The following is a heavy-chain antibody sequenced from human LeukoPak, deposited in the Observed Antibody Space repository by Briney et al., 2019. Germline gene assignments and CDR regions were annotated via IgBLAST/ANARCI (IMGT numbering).Heavy chain of an antibody. D-gene: IGHD2-15*01. CDR2: XXXXXXDK. CDR3: GRVGCTGGNCKPYAYYATDV. CDR1: GFTFNTYA. V-gene: IGHV3-33*01. J-gene: IGHJ6*02. Sequence: GGSLRLSCAASGFTFNTYAMHWVRQAPGXGXXXXXXXXXXXXDKYYADSVRGRFTISRDNSKNTLYLQMNSLRAEDTAVYYCGRVGCTGGNCKPYAYYATDVWGQGTTVTVSS.